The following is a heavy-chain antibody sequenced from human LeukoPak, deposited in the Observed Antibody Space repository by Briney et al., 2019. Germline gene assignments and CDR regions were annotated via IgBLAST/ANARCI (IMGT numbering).Heavy chain of an antibody. CDR3: AKQRGPNYYYYYMDV. J-gene: IGHJ6*03. D-gene: IGHD3-10*01. V-gene: IGHV3-23*01. Sequence: FVQGRFTISRDNSKYTQYLQMNSLRAEDTAVYYCAKQRGPNYYYYYMDVWGKGTTVTVSS.